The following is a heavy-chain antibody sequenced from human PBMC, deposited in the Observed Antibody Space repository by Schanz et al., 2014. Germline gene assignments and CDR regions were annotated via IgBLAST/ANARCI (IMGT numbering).Heavy chain of an antibody. V-gene: IGHV3-33*01. D-gene: IGHD3-10*01. CDR1: GFIFRSFG. Sequence: VQLLESGGGLVEPGGSLRLSCATSGFIFRSFGIHWVRQAPGKGLEWVAVIWSDGTNEYYADSVKGRFTISRDNAKNTLYLQMNSLRAEATAVYHCVSSGSYSSYAIWGQGTLVTVSS. CDR3: VSSGSYSSYAI. J-gene: IGHJ4*02. CDR2: IWSDGTNE.